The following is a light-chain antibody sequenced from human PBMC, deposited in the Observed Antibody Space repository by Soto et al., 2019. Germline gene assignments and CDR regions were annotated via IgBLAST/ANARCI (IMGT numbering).Light chain of an antibody. CDR2: EVR. J-gene: IGLJ1*01. Sequence: QSVLTQPASVSGSPGQSITICCTGTSSDVGAYDFVSWYQQHPDKAPKLMIYEVRNRPSGVPNRFSGSKSVNTATLTISGLQAEDEADYYCSSYTTSSTRVFGTGTKVTVL. CDR3: SSYTTSSTRV. V-gene: IGLV2-14*03. CDR1: SSDVGAYDF.